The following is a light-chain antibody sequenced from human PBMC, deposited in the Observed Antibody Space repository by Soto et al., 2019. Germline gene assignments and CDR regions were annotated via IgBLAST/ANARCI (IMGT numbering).Light chain of an antibody. V-gene: IGKV1-39*01. CDR3: QQSYSTLWT. CDR2: AAS. J-gene: IGKJ1*01. CDR1: QSISSY. Sequence: DIQMTQSPSSLSASVGDRVTITSRASQSISSYLNWYQQKPGKAPKLLIYAASSLQSGVPSRFSGSGSGTDFTLTISSLQPGDFATYYCQQSYSTLWTFGQGTKVEIK.